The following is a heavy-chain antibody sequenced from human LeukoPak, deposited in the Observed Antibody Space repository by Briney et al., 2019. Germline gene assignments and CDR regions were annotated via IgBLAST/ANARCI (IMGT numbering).Heavy chain of an antibody. CDR2: ISGSGSST. CDR3: AKMYSSSWYYFDY. J-gene: IGHJ4*02. V-gene: IGHV3-23*01. CDR1: GFTFSSYA. Sequence: GGSLRLSCAASGFTFSSYAMSWVRQAPGKGLEWVSTISGSGSSTYYADSVKGRFTISRDNSKNTLYLQMNSLRAEDTAVYYCAKMYSSSWYYFDYWGQGTLVTVSS. D-gene: IGHD6-13*01.